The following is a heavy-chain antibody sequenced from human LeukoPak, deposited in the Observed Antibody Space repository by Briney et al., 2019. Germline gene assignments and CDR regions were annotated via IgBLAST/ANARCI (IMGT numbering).Heavy chain of an antibody. CDR2: IIPIFGTA. CDR1: GGTFSSYA. CDR3: ATLGYDFWSGYYIWFDP. J-gene: IGHJ5*02. D-gene: IGHD3-3*01. Sequence: GASVKVSCKASGGTFSSYAISWVRQAPGQGLEWMGGIIPIFGTANYAQKFQGRVTITADESTSTAYMELSSLRSEDTAVYYCATLGYDFWSGYYIWFDPWGQGTLVTVSS. V-gene: IGHV1-69*13.